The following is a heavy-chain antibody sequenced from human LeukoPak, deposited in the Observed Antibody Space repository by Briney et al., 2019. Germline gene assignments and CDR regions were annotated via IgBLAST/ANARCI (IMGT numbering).Heavy chain of an antibody. V-gene: IGHV3-48*01. D-gene: IGHD6-19*01. CDR2: ISSSSSTI. Sequence: QSGGSLRLSCAASGFTFSSYSMNWVRQAPGKGLEWVSHISSSSSTIYYADSVKGRFTISRDNSKNTLYLQMNSLRAADTAVCYCAKDTVNSGSSYWGQGTLVTVSS. CDR3: AKDTVNSGSSY. CDR1: GFTFSSYS. J-gene: IGHJ4*02.